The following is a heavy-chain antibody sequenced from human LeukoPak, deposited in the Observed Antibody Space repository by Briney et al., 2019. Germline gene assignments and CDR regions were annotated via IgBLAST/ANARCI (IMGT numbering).Heavy chain of an antibody. Sequence: GASVKVSCKASGGTFSSYAISWVRQAPGQGLEWMGRIIPILGTANYAQKFQGRVTITTDESTSTAYMELSSLRSEDTAVYYCARGARGYSYGPDYWGQGTLVTVSS. D-gene: IGHD5-18*01. CDR2: IIPILGTA. CDR1: GGTFSSYA. V-gene: IGHV1-69*11. J-gene: IGHJ4*02. CDR3: ARGARGYSYGPDY.